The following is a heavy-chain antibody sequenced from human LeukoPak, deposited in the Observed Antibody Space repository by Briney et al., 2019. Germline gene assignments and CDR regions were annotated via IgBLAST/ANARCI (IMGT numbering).Heavy chain of an antibody. V-gene: IGHV7-4-1*02. D-gene: IGHD6-19*01. CDR3: ARDIAVAGTENFDY. CDR2: INTNTGNP. CDR1: GYTFTSYA. J-gene: IGHJ4*02. Sequence: GASVEVSCKASGYTFTSYAMNWVRQAPGQGLEWMGWINTNTGNPTYAQGFTGRFVFSLDTSVSTAYLQISSLKAEDTAVYYCARDIAVAGTENFDYWGQGTLVTVSS.